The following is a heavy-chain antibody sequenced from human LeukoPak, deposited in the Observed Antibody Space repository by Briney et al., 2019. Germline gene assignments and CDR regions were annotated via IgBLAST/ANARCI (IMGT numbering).Heavy chain of an antibody. CDR2: INHSGST. Sequence: SETLSLTCAVYGGSFSGYYWSWIRQPPGKGLEWIGEINHSGSTNYNPSLKSRVTISVDTSKNQFSLKLSSVTAADTAVYYCARGQLLYYYDSRGYYERMKPFDYWGQGTLVTVSS. CDR1: GGSFSGYY. D-gene: IGHD3-22*01. J-gene: IGHJ4*02. V-gene: IGHV4-34*01. CDR3: ARGQLLYYYDSRGYYERMKPFDY.